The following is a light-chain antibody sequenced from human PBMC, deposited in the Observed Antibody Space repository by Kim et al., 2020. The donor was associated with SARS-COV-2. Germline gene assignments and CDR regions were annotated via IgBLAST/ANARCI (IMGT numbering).Light chain of an antibody. CDR2: KDS. CDR3: QAWDNSSGI. Sequence: SVSVSPGQTSTIACSGDRLGKKYVHWYQQKSGQPPVVVIYKDSKRPSGIPERLSGSNSGGTATLTISGAQPLDEADYYCQAWDNSSGIFGGGTQLTVL. V-gene: IGLV3-1*01. J-gene: IGLJ2*01. CDR1: RLGKKY.